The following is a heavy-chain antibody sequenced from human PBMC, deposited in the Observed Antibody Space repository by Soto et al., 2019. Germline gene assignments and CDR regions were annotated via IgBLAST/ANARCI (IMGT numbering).Heavy chain of an antibody. D-gene: IGHD4-17*01. V-gene: IGHV4-39*02. Sequence: SETLSLTCTVSGGSISSSSYYWGWIRQPPGKGLEWIGSIYYSGSTYYNPSLKSRVTISVDTSKNQFSLKLISVTAADTAVYYCARDTVTTWYYYYGMDVWGQGTTVTVSS. CDR2: IYYSGST. CDR1: GGSISSSSYY. CDR3: ARDTVTTWYYYYGMDV. J-gene: IGHJ6*02.